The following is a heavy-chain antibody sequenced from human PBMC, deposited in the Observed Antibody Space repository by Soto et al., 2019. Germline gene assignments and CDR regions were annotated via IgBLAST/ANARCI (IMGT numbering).Heavy chain of an antibody. D-gene: IGHD2-15*01. CDR2: IYFAGST. V-gene: IGHV4-39*01. Sequence: SETLSLTCTVSGGSISSTDHYWGWVRQPPGKGLEWLGSIYFAGSTFHNPALKSRVTISVDTSRNQFSLRLTTVTASDTAVYYCARLVFHCLRGSCDDYSFYGLDVWGQGTTVTVSS. J-gene: IGHJ6*02. CDR1: GGSISSTDHY. CDR3: ARLVFHCLRGSCDDYSFYGLDV.